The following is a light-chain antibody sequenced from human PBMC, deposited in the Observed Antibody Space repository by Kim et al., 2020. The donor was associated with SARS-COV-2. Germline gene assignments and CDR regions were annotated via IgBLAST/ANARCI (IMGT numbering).Light chain of an antibody. V-gene: IGKV3-20*01. Sequence: AGERATLTCRASQSVSSSYLAWYQQKPGQAPGLLIYGASTRAGGTPDRFSGSGSGTDFTLTISRLEPEDIAVYYCQHYGTSPYGFGQGTKLEI. CDR3: QHYGTSPYG. CDR2: GAS. CDR1: QSVSSSY. J-gene: IGKJ2*03.